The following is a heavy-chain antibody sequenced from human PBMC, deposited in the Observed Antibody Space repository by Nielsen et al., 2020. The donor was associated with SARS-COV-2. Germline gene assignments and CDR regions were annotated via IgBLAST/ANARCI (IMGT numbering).Heavy chain of an antibody. J-gene: IGHJ4*02. CDR3: ARQYPGEDFDY. CDR1: GYSFTNYW. Sequence: GGSLRLSCKGSGYSFTNYWITWVRQMPGKGLEWMGRIDPSDSYTNYSPSFQGHVTISADKSISTVHLQWSSLKASDTAIYYCARQYPGEDFDYWGPGTLVTVSS. CDR2: IDPSDSYT. D-gene: IGHD3-10*01. V-gene: IGHV5-10-1*01.